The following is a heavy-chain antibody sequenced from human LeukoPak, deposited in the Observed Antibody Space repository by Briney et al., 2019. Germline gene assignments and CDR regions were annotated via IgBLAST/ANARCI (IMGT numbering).Heavy chain of an antibody. CDR3: ARGKGAAPPPKQAPY. J-gene: IGHJ4*02. D-gene: IGHD6-13*01. Sequence: GGSLRLSCAASGFTVSSNYMSWVRQAPGKGLEWVSYISSSSSSTDYADSVKGRFTISRDNAKNSVYLQMNSLRDDDTALYYCARGKGAAPPPKQAPYWGQGTLVTVSS. CDR1: GFTVSSNY. V-gene: IGHV3-11*06. CDR2: ISSSSSST.